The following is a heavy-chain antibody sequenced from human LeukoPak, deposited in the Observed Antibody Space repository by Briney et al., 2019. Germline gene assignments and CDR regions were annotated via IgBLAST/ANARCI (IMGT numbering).Heavy chain of an antibody. Sequence: SETLSLTCAVSGGSISSGGYSWSWIRQPPGKGLEWIGYIYHSGSTYYNPSLKSRVTISVDRSKNQFSLKLSSVTAADTAVYYCARDRYSSSSPNYYYYGMDVWGQGTTVTVSS. CDR3: ARDRYSSSSPNYYYYGMDV. CDR1: GGSISSGGYS. V-gene: IGHV4-30-2*01. D-gene: IGHD6-6*01. J-gene: IGHJ6*02. CDR2: IYHSGST.